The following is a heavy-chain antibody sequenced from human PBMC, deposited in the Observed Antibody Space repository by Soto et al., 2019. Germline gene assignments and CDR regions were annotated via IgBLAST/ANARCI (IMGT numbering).Heavy chain of an antibody. V-gene: IGHV1-2*04. D-gene: IGHD3-16*01. CDR3: PIAYRAKVYYYGMDV. CDR2: INPNSGGT. CDR1: GYTFTGYY. J-gene: IGHJ6*02. Sequence: ASVKVSCKASGYTFTGYYMHWVRQAPGQGLERMGWINPNSGGTNYAQKFQGWVTMTRDTSISTAYMELSRLRSDDTAVYYCPIAYRAKVYYYGMDVWGQGTTVTASS.